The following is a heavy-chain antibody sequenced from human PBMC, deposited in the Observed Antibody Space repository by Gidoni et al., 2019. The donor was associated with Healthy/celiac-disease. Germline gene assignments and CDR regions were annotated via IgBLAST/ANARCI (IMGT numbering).Heavy chain of an antibody. CDR3: ARRRSDYGEYWYFDL. CDR1: GGSFSGYY. D-gene: IGHD4-17*01. Sequence: QVQLQQWGAGLLKPSETLSLTCAVYGGSFSGYYWSWIRQPPGKGLEWIGEINHSGSTNYHPSLKSRVTISVDTSKNQFSLKLSSVTAADTAVYYCARRRSDYGEYWYFDLWGRGTLVTVSS. V-gene: IGHV4-34*01. CDR2: INHSGST. J-gene: IGHJ2*01.